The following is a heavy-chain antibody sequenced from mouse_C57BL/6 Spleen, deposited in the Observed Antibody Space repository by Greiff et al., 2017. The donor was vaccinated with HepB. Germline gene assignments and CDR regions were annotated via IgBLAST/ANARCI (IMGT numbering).Heavy chain of an antibody. CDR3: ASYYGNFRGYFDY. CDR1: GYAFSSSW. Sequence: VQRVESGPELVKPGASVKISCKASGYAFSSSWMNWVKQRPGKGLEWIGRIYPGDGDTNYNGKFKGKATLTADKSSSTAYMQLSSLTSEDSAVYFCASYYGNFRGYFDYWGQGTTLTVSS. J-gene: IGHJ2*01. D-gene: IGHD2-1*01. CDR2: IYPGDGDT. V-gene: IGHV1-82*01.